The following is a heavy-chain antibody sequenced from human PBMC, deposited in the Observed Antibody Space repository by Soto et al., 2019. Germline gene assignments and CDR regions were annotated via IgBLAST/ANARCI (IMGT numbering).Heavy chain of an antibody. CDR2: IYYSGST. D-gene: IGHD6-6*01. J-gene: IGHJ5*02. CDR3: ARLIRPAYSSSPRCWFDP. V-gene: IGHV4-39*01. Sequence: QLQLQESGPGLVKPSETLSLTCTVSGGSISSSSYYWGWIRQPPGKGLEWIGSIYYSGSTYYNPSLKSRVTIAVDTSKNQFSLKLSSVTAADTAVYYCARLIRPAYSSSPRCWFDPWGQGTLVTVSS. CDR1: GGSISSSSYY.